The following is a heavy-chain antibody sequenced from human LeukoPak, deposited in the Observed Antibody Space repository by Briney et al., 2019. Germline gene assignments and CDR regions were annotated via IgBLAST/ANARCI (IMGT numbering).Heavy chain of an antibody. V-gene: IGHV3-30*18. Sequence: GGSLRLSCAASGFTFSIYGMHWVRQAPGKGLEWVAVISYDGSNKYYADSVKGRFTISRDNSKNTLYLQMNSLRAEDTAVYYCAKDYGDYSEGVDYWGQGTLVTVSS. CDR1: GFTFSIYG. CDR2: ISYDGSNK. J-gene: IGHJ4*02. CDR3: AKDYGDYSEGVDY. D-gene: IGHD4-17*01.